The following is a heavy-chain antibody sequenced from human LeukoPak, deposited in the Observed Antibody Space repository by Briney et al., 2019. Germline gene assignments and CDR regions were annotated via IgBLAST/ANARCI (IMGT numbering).Heavy chain of an antibody. J-gene: IGHJ6*03. CDR1: GFTFSDYY. D-gene: IGHD4-11*01. Sequence: PGGSLRLSCAASGFTFSDYYMSWIRQAPGKGLEWVSYISSSGSTIYYADSVKGRFTISRDNAKNSLYLQMNSLRAEDTAVYYCARIPYSNYVPYYYYYMDVSGKGTTVTVSS. CDR3: ARIPYSNYVPYYYYYMDV. CDR2: ISSSGSTI. V-gene: IGHV3-11*01.